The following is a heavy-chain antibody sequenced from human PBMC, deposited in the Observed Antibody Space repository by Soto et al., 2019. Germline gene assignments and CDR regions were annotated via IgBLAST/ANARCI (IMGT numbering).Heavy chain of an antibody. V-gene: IGHV4-31*03. CDR3: ARECHYDILTGYSYNWFDS. CDR2: IYYSGST. D-gene: IGHD3-9*01. Sequence: SETLSLTCTVSGGSISSGGYYWSWIRQHPGKGLEWIGYIYYSGSTYYNPSLKSRVTISVDTSKNQFTLKLSSVTAADTAVYYCARECHYDILTGYSYNWFDSWGQGTLVTVSS. CDR1: GGSISSGGYY. J-gene: IGHJ5*01.